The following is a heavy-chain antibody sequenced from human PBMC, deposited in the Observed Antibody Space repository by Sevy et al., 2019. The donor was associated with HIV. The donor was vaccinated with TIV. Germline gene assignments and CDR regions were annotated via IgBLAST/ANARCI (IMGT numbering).Heavy chain of an antibody. J-gene: IGHJ3*02. CDR1: GFTFSSYS. D-gene: IGHD3-22*01. CDR3: ARVPDKIVVVITHDAFDI. V-gene: IGHV3-48*02. CDR2: ISSSSSTI. Sequence: GGSLRLSCAASGFTFSSYSMNWVRQAPGKGLEWVSYISSSSSTIYYAHSLKGRFTISRDNAKNSLYLQMNSLRDEDTAVYYCARVPDKIVVVITHDAFDIWGQGTMVTVSS.